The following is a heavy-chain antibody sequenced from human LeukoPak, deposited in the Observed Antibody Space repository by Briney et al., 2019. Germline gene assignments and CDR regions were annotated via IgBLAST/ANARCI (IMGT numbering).Heavy chain of an antibody. CDR1: GGSISNYY. CDR2: ISHSGST. D-gene: IGHD2-8*02. V-gene: IGHV4-59*08. Sequence: SETLSLTCTVSGGSISNYYWSWIRQPPGKGPEWIGYISHSGSTNYSPSLKSRVTISLDTSKNQFSLKLSSVTAADTAVYYCAGHHPRNTVDFWGQGTLVTVSS. CDR3: AGHHPRNTVDF. J-gene: IGHJ4*02.